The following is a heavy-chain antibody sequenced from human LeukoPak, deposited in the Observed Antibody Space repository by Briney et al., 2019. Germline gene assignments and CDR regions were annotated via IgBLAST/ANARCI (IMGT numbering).Heavy chain of an antibody. V-gene: IGHV3-23*01. CDR2: ISGSGEST. Sequence: AGGSLRLSCVGSGFSFSSYGMTWVRQAPGKGLEWVSAISGSGESTYNAGSVKGRFTISRDNSKNTLYLQMNSLRAADTAVYYCARDKGTLYLSSFDYWGQGTLVTVSS. D-gene: IGHD2-8*01. J-gene: IGHJ4*02. CDR3: ARDKGTLYLSSFDY. CDR1: GFSFSSYG.